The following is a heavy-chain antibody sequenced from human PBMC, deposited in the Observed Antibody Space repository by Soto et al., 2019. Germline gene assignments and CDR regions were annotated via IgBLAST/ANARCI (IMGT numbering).Heavy chain of an antibody. CDR1: GFTFSGYG. CDR3: AKAGSGSFFDS. D-gene: IGHD1-26*01. CDR2: ISYDGSNK. Sequence: GGSLRLSCAASGFTFSGYGMHWVRQAPGKGLEWVAVISYDGSNKYYADSVKGRFTISRDNSKNTLYLQMNSLRAEDTAVYYCAKAGSGSFFDSWGQGTLVTVSS. V-gene: IGHV3-30*18. J-gene: IGHJ4*02.